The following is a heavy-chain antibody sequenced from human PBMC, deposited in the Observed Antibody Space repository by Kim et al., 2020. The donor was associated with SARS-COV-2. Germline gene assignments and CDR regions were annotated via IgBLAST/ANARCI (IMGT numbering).Heavy chain of an antibody. J-gene: IGHJ6*02. CDR3: ARDSTLGGSKDGDGYYYYYGMDV. CDR1: GFTFSSYG. D-gene: IGHD7-27*01. CDR2: IWYDGSNK. Sequence: GGSLRLSCAASGFTFSSYGMHWVRQAPGKGLEWVAVIWYDGSNKYYADSVKGRFTISRDNSKNTLYLQMNSLRAEDTAVYYCARDSTLGGSKDGDGYYYYYGMDVWGQGTTVTVSS. V-gene: IGHV3-33*01.